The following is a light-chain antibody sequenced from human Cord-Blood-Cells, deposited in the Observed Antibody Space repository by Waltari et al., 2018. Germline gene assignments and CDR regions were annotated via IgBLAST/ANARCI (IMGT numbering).Light chain of an antibody. CDR1: QSVSSSY. J-gene: IGKJ5*01. Sequence: EIVLTQSPGTLSLSPGERATLSCRVSQSVSSSYLAWYQQKPGQAPRLLIYGASSRATGIPDRFSGSGSGTDFTLTSSRLEPEDFAVYYCQQYGSSPPVTFGQGTRLEIK. CDR3: QQYGSSPPVT. CDR2: GAS. V-gene: IGKV3-20*01.